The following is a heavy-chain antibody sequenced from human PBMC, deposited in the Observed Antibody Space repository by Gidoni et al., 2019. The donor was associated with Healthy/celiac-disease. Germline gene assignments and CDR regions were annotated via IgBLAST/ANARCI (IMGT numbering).Heavy chain of an antibody. V-gene: IGHV3-23*01. J-gene: IGHJ4*02. CDR1: GFTLSSYA. Sequence: EVQLLEAGGGLVQPGGSLRLTWAASGFTLSSYAMSWVRQAPGKGLEWVSAISGSGGSTYYADSVKGRFTISRDNSKNTLYLQMNSLRAEDTAVYYCATGEWELTRSLFDYWGQGTLVTVSS. CDR2: ISGSGGST. D-gene: IGHD1-26*01. CDR3: ATGEWELTRSLFDY.